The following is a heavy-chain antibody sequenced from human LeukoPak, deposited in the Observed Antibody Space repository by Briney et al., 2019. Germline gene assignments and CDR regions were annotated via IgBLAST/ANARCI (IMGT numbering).Heavy chain of an antibody. V-gene: IGHV3-7*01. CDR3: VRDLGHSRHYFEY. D-gene: IGHD7-27*01. Sequence: GSLRLSCAASGFTFNSFFLNWVRLTPGRELEWVACISQDGSETFYMDSARGRFTISRDNTKNSLYLQMDSLRAEDTAVYFCVRDLGHSRHYFEYWGQGALVTVSS. CDR1: GFTFNSFF. J-gene: IGHJ4*02. CDR2: ISQDGSET.